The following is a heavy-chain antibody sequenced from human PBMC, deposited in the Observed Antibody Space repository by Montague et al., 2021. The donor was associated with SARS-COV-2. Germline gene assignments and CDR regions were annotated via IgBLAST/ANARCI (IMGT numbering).Heavy chain of an antibody. V-gene: IGHV4-39*01. Sequence: SETLSLTCTVSGGSISSSRYYWGWIRQPPGKGLEWIGSIHYSGSTYYNPSLKSRVTISVDTSKNQFSLKLSSVTAADTAGYYCTRRSLGWNADWGQGTLVTVSS. CDR2: IHYSGST. D-gene: IGHD1-1*01. J-gene: IGHJ1*01. CDR1: GGSISSSRYY. CDR3: TRRSLGWNAD.